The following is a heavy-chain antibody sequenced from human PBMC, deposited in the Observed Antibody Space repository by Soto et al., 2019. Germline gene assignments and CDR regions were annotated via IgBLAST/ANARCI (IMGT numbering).Heavy chain of an antibody. CDR1: GFSLTTSGEG. CDR3: ERGSRYVGGCYRPYFDY. V-gene: IGHV2-5*02. CDR2: IYWDEGT. J-gene: IGHJ4*02. Sequence: QITLKESGPTLVKPTQTLTLTCTFSGFSLTTSGEGVGWIRQPPGTALEWLALIYWDEGTPYSPSLTSRLTITKDTAQSQVVLSLHNMDPVDTATYDCERGSRYVGGCYRPYFDYWGQGTLVTVSS. D-gene: IGHD3-16*02.